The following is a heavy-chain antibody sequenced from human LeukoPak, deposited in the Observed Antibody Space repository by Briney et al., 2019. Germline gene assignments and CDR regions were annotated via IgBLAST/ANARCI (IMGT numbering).Heavy chain of an antibody. J-gene: IGHJ4*02. CDR3: ARVPYGGNSGFNY. V-gene: IGHV1-18*04. Sequence: ASVKVSCKASGYTFTGYYMHWVRQAPGQGLEWMGWISAYNGNTNYAQKLQGRVTMTTDTSTSTAYMELRSLRSDDTAVYYCARVPYGGNSGFNYWGQGTLVTVSS. CDR2: ISAYNGNT. CDR1: GYTFTGYY. D-gene: IGHD4-23*01.